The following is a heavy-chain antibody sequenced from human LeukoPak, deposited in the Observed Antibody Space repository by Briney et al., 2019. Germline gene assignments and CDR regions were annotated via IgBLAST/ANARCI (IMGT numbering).Heavy chain of an antibody. CDR3: TRPPGIAAAGTPSIYYYYYMDV. CDR1: GFTFSNAW. V-gene: IGHV3-15*01. Sequence: KPGGSLRLSCAASGFTFSNAWMSWVRQAPGKGLEWVGRIKSKTDGGTTDYAAPVKGRFTISRDDSKNTLYLQMNSLKTEDTAVYYCTRPPGIAAAGTPSIYYYYYMDVWGKETTVTVSS. J-gene: IGHJ6*03. D-gene: IGHD6-13*01. CDR2: IKSKTDGGTT.